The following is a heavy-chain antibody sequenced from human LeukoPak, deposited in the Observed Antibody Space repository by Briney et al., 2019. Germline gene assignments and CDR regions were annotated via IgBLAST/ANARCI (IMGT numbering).Heavy chain of an antibody. CDR2: VGPTGGST. CDR1: GFTFSTYV. D-gene: IGHD5-24*01. J-gene: IGHJ4*02. CDR3: AKRDTKAFGY. Sequence: PGGSLRLSCAASGFTFSTYVMTWVRQSPGKGLEWVSSVGPTGGSTYYADSVKGRFTISRDNSKSTLYLQMGSLRADDTAVYYCAKRDTKAFGYWGQGTLVTVSS. V-gene: IGHV3-23*01.